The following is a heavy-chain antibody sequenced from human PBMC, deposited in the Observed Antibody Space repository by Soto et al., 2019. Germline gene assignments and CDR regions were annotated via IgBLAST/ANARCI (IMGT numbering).Heavy chain of an antibody. CDR3: VRRHVSATGIDWFDP. D-gene: IGHD6-13*01. CDR2: INAANGDT. Sequence: ASVKVSCKASGYTFTSYGIHWVRQAPGQRLEWMGWINAANGDTKYSPKFQGRVTITRDTSASTAYMELSSLRSEDTAVYYCVRRHVSATGIDWFDPWGQGTIVTVSS. V-gene: IGHV1-3*01. CDR1: GYTFTSYG. J-gene: IGHJ5*02.